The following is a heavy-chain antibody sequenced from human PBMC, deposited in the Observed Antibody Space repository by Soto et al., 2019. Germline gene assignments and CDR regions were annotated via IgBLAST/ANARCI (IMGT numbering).Heavy chain of an antibody. J-gene: IGHJ6*02. V-gene: IGHV6-1*01. CDR1: GDSVSSNSAA. CDR3: TRGTTVTTLMDV. D-gene: IGHD4-17*01. CDR2: TYYRSKWFN. Sequence: PSQTLSLTCAISGDSVSSNSAAWNCVRQSPSRGLEWLGRTYYRSKWFNDSALSVQSRISINADTSMNQFSLQLNSVTPEDAAVYYSTRGTTVTTLMDVWGQGTTVTVSS.